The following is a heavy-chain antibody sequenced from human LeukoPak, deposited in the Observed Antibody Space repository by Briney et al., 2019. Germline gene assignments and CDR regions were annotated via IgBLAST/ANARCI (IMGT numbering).Heavy chain of an antibody. J-gene: IGHJ6*02. CDR2: ISYDGNNK. CDR1: GFTFSSYG. Sequence: PGRSLRLSCAASGFTFSSYGMHWVRQAPGKGLEWLAVISYDGNNKYYADSVKGRFTISRDNSKNTLYLQMNSLRAEDTAVYYCAKDHLPIERYYGMDVWGQGTTVTVSS. V-gene: IGHV3-30*18. CDR3: AKDHLPIERYYGMDV.